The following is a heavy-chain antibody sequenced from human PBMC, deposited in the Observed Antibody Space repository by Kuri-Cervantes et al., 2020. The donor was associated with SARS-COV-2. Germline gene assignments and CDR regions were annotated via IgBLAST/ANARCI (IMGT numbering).Heavy chain of an antibody. D-gene: IGHD3-22*01. CDR3: ARLTMIVANYYFDY. CDR2: VNHRGST. V-gene: IGHV4-34*01. J-gene: IGHJ4*02. Sequence: GSLRLSCAFYGESFSGYYWNWIRQSPGKGLEWIGEVNHRGSTNYNPSLKSRVTISADTSKNQFSLKLNSVTAADTAVYYCARLTMIVANYYFDYWGQGTLVTVSS. CDR1: GESFSGYY.